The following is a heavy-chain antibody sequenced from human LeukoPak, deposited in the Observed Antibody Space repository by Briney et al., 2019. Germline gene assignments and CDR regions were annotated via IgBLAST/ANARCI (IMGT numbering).Heavy chain of an antibody. J-gene: IGHJ5*02. D-gene: IGHD6-13*01. CDR2: ISAYNGNT. CDR3: ARDRIAAAGRDWFDP. Sequence: VASVKVSCKASGYTFTSYGISWVRQAPGQGLEWMGWISAYNGNTNYAQKLQGRVTMTTDTSTSTAYMELRSLRSDDTAVYYCARDRIAAAGRDWFDPWGQGTLVTVSS. CDR1: GYTFTSYG. V-gene: IGHV1-18*01.